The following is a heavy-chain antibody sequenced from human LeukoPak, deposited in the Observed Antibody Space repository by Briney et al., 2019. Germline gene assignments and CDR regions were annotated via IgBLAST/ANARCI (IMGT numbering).Heavy chain of an antibody. CDR3: ARGRGDGYNWNY. D-gene: IGHD5-24*01. CDR1: GGSISSTTYY. Sequence: SETLSLTCTVSGGSISSTTYYWAWIRQPPGKGLEWIGSLYYSGSAYFNPSLKSRVSISVDTSKNQFSLKLSSVTAADTAVYYCARGRGDGYNWNYWAQGTLVTVSS. V-gene: IGHV4-39*01. CDR2: LYYSGSA. J-gene: IGHJ4*02.